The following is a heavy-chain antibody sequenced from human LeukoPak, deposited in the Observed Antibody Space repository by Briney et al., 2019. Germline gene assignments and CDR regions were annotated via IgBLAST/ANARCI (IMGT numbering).Heavy chain of an antibody. V-gene: IGHV4-39*01. CDR2: FYYSGTT. J-gene: IGHJ4*02. D-gene: IGHD3-10*01. CDR1: GGSISSSRYY. Sequence: SETLSLTCTVSGGSISSSRYYWGWIRQPPGKGLEWIGSFYYSGTTSYNPSLGTRVTISVDTSKNQFSLELTSVTAADTAVYYCARPCSLGSYSGFDYWGQGTLATVSS. CDR3: ARPCSLGSYSGFDY.